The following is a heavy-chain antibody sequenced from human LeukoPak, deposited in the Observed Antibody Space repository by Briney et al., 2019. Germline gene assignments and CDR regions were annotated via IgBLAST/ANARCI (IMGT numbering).Heavy chain of an antibody. CDR1: GYTFTNYY. D-gene: IGHD1-7*01. CDR2: INPSGGST. J-gene: IGHJ4*02. Sequence: GASVKVSCKASGYTFTNYYMHWVRQAPGQGLEWMGIINPSGGSTSYAQKFQGRVTMTRDTSISTAYMELSRLRSDDTAVYYCARVEDNWNYRGSFDYWGQGTLVTVSS. CDR3: ARVEDNWNYRGSFDY. V-gene: IGHV1-46*01.